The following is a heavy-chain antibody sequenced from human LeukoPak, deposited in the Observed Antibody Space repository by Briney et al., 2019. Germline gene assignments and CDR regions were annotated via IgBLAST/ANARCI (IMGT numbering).Heavy chain of an antibody. CDR3: ARGSPGAS. CDR1: GFTFSSYG. V-gene: IGHV3-30*03. Sequence: GRSLRLSCAASGFTFSSYGMHWVRQAPGKGLEWVAVISYDGSNKYYADSVKGRFTISRDDPKNTVYLQMNSLRAEDTAVYYCARGSPGASWGQGQLVTVS. CDR2: ISYDGSNK. J-gene: IGHJ5*02.